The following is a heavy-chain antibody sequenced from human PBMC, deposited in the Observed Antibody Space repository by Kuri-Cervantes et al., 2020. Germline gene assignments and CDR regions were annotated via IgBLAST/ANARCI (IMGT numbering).Heavy chain of an antibody. CDR1: GFTFSSYA. V-gene: IGHV3-30*04. CDR2: ISYDGRNK. Sequence: GGSLRLSCAASGFTFSSYAMHWVRQAPGKGLEWVAVISYDGRNKYYADSVKGRFTISRDNSRNTLFLQMNSLRAEDTAVYYCAKDQEGQYCSSTSCPSGADGMDVWGQGTTVTVSS. D-gene: IGHD2-2*01. J-gene: IGHJ6*02. CDR3: AKDQEGQYCSSTSCPSGADGMDV.